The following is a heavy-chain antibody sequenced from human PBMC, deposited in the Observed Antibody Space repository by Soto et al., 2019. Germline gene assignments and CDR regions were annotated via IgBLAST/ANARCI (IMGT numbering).Heavy chain of an antibody. CDR2: IYYSGST. J-gene: IGHJ4*02. V-gene: IGHV4-59*01. CDR3: ARNDYFFDY. Sequence: SETLSLTCTVSGGSIRSYYWSWIRQPPGKGLEWIGYIYYSGSTNYNPSLKSRVTISVDTSKNQFSLKLSSVTAADTAVYYCARNDYFFDYWGQGTLVTVSS. CDR1: GGSIRSYY. D-gene: IGHD2-21*02.